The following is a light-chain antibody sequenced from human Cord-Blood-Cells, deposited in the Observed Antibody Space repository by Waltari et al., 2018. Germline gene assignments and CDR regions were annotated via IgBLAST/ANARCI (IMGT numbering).Light chain of an antibody. V-gene: IGKV3-20*01. CDR1: QRVSNSY. J-gene: IGKJ1*01. CDR2: GAS. Sequence: EIVLTPLPATLSLSLVERPTLSCRASQRVSNSYLAWYRQKPGQAPRLLIYGASSRATGIPDRFRGSGSGTDFTLTINRLEPEDFAVYYCQQYGSSRTFGQGTKVEIK. CDR3: QQYGSSRT.